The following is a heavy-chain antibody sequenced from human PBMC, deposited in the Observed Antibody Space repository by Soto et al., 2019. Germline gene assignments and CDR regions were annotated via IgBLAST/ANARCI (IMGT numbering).Heavy chain of an antibody. J-gene: IGHJ3*02. V-gene: IGHV3-21*01. CDR3: ARRISTNDAFDI. CDR2: ISGSSTYI. CDR1: GFTFSNSD. Sequence: GGSLRLSCAASGFTFSNSDMNWVRQAPGKGLEWVSSISGSSTYIYYADSVKGRFTISRDNAKNSLYLQMSSLRAEDTAVYYCARRISTNDAFDIWGQGTMVTVS.